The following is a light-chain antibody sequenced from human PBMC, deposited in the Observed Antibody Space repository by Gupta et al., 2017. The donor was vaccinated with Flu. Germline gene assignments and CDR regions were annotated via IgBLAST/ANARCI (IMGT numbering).Light chain of an antibody. CDR3: QVCGV. J-gene: IGLJ3*02. Sequence: SHVLTQPPSVSVAPGQTASMTCGGNNIGSKSVHWYQQKPVLAPVLVVYDDGDRPSGIPARFSSSTSGTTATLTISRVEAYYEADYYCQVCGVFGGGTKLTVL. V-gene: IGLV3-21*02. CDR1: NIGSKS. CDR2: DDG.